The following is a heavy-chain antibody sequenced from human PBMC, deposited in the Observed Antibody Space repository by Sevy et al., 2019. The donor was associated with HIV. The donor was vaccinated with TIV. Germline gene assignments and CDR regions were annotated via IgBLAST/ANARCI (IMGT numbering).Heavy chain of an antibody. D-gene: IGHD5-12*01. J-gene: IGHJ4*02. V-gene: IGHV3-48*02. CDR3: ATDQYSGYDSWFDY. CDR1: GFTFSSYS. Sequence: GGSLRLSCAASGFTFSSYSMNWVRQAPGKGLEWVSYISSSSSTIYYADSVKGRFTISRDNAKNSLYLQMNSLRDEDTAVYYCATDQYSGYDSWFDYWGQGTLVTVSS. CDR2: ISSSSSTI.